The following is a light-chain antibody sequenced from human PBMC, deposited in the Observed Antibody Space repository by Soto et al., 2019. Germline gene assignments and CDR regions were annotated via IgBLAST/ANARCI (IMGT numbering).Light chain of an antibody. V-gene: IGKV3-15*01. Sequence: EIVMTQSPSTLSLSPGERATLSCRASQSLSSDLAWYQQKVGQAPRLLIYGASTRATGIPARYSGSGSGAEFNFTISSLQSEDFAVYYCQQYNKWPRTFGQGTKVDIK. CDR3: QQYNKWPRT. CDR2: GAS. CDR1: QSLSSD. J-gene: IGKJ1*01.